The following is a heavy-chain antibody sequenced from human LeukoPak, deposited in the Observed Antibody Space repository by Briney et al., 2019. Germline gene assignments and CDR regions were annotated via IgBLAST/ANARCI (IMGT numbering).Heavy chain of an antibody. V-gene: IGHV3-49*04. J-gene: IGHJ4*02. CDR3: SRWVQLWLNPFDY. Sequence: GGALRHSCTASGVTLGDYAVSWVRQAPRKRLGWVGFIRSQAYGGTAVYAASVNGRFAISRDDSKSVAYLQMDSLKTEDTAVYYCSRWVQLWLNPFDYWGPGTLVTVSS. D-gene: IGHD5-18*01. CDR2: IRSQAYGGTA. CDR1: GVTLGDYA.